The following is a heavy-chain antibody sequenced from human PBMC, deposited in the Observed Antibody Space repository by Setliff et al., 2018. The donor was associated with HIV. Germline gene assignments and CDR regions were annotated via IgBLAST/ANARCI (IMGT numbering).Heavy chain of an antibody. CDR3: ARQDYYYDSSGYYRWWEPFSWYFDL. CDR2: IYHSGST. J-gene: IGHJ2*01. D-gene: IGHD3-22*01. V-gene: IGHV4-38-2*01. Sequence: SETLSLTCAVSGYSISSGYYWGWIRQPPGKGLEWIGSIYHSGSTYYNPSLKSRVTISVDTSNNQFSLSLTSVTAADTAVYYCARQDYYYDSSGYYRWWEPFSWYFDLWGRGTLVTVSS. CDR1: GYSISSGYY.